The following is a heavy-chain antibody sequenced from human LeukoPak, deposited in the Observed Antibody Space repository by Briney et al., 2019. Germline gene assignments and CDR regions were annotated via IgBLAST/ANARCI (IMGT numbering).Heavy chain of an antibody. CDR1: GFTFSTYA. Sequence: PGGSLRLSCAASGFTFSTYAMIWVRQAPGEGLEWVSGISGSGSSTYSADSVKGLILISRDNSKNTLYLQMNGLRAEDTAVYYCAKARDFDFWSGYSNWFDPWGQGTLVTVSS. D-gene: IGHD3-3*01. J-gene: IGHJ5*02. CDR3: AKARDFDFWSGYSNWFDP. V-gene: IGHV3-23*01. CDR2: ISGSGSST.